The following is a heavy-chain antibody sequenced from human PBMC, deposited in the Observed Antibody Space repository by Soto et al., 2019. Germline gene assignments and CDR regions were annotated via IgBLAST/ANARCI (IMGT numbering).Heavy chain of an antibody. Sequence: QVQLVESGGGLVKPGGSLRLSCAASGFTFSDYSMRWIRQAPGKGLEWVSYISSSSSYKNYADSVKVRFTISRDNDKNSLYLQMNSLRADDADVYYCARGGIGGVEARGYWGQGTLVTVSS. D-gene: IGHD6-13*01. J-gene: IGHJ4*02. CDR2: ISSSSSYK. CDR3: ARGGIGGVEARGY. CDR1: GFTFSDYS. V-gene: IGHV3-11*06.